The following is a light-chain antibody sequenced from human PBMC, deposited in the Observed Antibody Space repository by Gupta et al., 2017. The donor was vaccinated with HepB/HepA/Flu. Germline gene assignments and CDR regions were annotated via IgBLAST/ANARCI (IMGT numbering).Light chain of an antibody. Sequence: QSVLTQPPSVSAAPGQKVTIPCSGSSSNIGNNYVFWYQHLPGTAPKLLIYENDKRPSGIPDRFSGSKSGTSATLGITGLQTGDEADYYCLTWDTSLSVSLFGGGTKLTVL. CDR1: SSNIGNNY. V-gene: IGLV1-51*02. CDR2: END. J-gene: IGLJ3*02. CDR3: LTWDTSLSVSL.